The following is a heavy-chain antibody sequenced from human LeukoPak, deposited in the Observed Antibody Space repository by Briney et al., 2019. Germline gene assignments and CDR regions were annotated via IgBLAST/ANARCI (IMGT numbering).Heavy chain of an antibody. V-gene: IGHV4-59*01. CDR1: GGSISSYY. CDR3: AREGFVVVPAARGDWFDP. J-gene: IGHJ5*02. CDR2: IYYSGST. Sequence: SETLSLTCTVSGGSISSYYWSWIRQPPGKGLEWIGYIYYSGSTNYNPSLKSRVTISVDTSKNQFSLKLSSVTAADTAVYYCAREGFVVVPAARGDWFDPWGQGTLVTVSS. D-gene: IGHD2-2*01.